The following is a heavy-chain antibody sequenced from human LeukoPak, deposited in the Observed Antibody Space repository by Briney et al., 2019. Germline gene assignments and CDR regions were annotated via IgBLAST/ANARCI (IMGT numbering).Heavy chain of an antibody. CDR1: GGSFSGYY. D-gene: IGHD3-10*01. CDR2: INHSGST. V-gene: IGHV4-34*01. J-gene: IGHJ4*02. Sequence: SETLSLTCAVYGGSFSGYYWSWIRQPPGKGLEWIGEINHSGSTNYNPSLKSRVTISVDTSKNQFSLKLGSVTAADTAVYYCARGLRWYYYGSGRSYYFDYWGQGTLVTVSS. CDR3: ARGLRWYYYGSGRSYYFDY.